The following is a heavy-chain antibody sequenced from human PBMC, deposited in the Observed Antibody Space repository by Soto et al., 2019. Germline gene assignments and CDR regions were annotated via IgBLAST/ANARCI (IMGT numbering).Heavy chain of an antibody. V-gene: IGHV4-30-4*01. CDR3: ARAGLEWSYNWFDP. CDR1: GGSISSGDYY. CDR2: IYYSGST. D-gene: IGHD3-3*01. J-gene: IGHJ5*02. Sequence: QVQLQESGPGLVKPSQTLSLTCTVSGGSISSGDYYWSWFRQPPGKGLEWIGYIYYSGSTFYNPSLKSRVTISVDTSKIQFSLKLSSVTAADTAVYYCARAGLEWSYNWFDPWGQGTLVTVSS.